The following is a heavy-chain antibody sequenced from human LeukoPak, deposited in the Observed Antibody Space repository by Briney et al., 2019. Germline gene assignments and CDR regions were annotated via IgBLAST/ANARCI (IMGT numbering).Heavy chain of an antibody. CDR3: AKGEVEPPAHLYY. CDR2: ISGSGGST. D-gene: IGHD1-14*01. J-gene: IGHJ4*02. CDR1: GFTFSSYA. Sequence: GGSLRLSCASSGFTFSSYAMSWVRQAPGKGLEWVSAISGSGGSTYYADSVKGRFTISRDNSKNTLYLQMNSLRAEDTAVYYCAKGEVEPPAHLYYWGQGTLVTVSS. V-gene: IGHV3-23*01.